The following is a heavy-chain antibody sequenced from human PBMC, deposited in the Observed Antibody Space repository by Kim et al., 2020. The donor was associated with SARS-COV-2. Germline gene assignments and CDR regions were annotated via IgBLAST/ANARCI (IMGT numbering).Heavy chain of an antibody. D-gene: IGHD2-2*01. J-gene: IGHJ4*02. CDR3: AREGLDCSSTSCYDTIDY. V-gene: IGHV3-30*01. Sequence: KGRFTISRDNSKNTLYLQMNSLRAEDTAVYYCAREGLDCSSTSCYDTIDYWGQGTLVTVSS.